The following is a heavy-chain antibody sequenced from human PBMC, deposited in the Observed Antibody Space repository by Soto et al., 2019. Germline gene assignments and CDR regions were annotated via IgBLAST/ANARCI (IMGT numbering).Heavy chain of an antibody. D-gene: IGHD3-16*02. Sequence: SETLSLTCAVYGGSFSGYYWSWIRQPPGKGLEWIGEINHSGSTNYNPYLKSRVTISVDTSKNQFSLKLSSVTAADTAVYYCARSTYDYIWGSYRYTKPWYYFDYWGQGTLVTVSS. CDR3: ARSTYDYIWGSYRYTKPWYYFDY. CDR1: GGSFSGYY. J-gene: IGHJ4*02. CDR2: INHSGST. V-gene: IGHV4-34*01.